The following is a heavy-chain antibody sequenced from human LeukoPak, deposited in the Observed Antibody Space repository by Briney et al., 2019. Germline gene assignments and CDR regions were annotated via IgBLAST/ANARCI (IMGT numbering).Heavy chain of an antibody. V-gene: IGHV3-7*03. D-gene: IGHD5-18*01. J-gene: IGHJ3*02. Sequence: GGSLRLSCAASGFTFSSYWMSWVRQAPGKGLEWVANIKLDGSEKYYVDSVKGRFTISRDNSKNTLYLQMNSLRAEDTAVYYCAKTTEGSYDPHDAFDIWGQGTMVTVSS. CDR2: IKLDGSEK. CDR3: AKTTEGSYDPHDAFDI. CDR1: GFTFSSYW.